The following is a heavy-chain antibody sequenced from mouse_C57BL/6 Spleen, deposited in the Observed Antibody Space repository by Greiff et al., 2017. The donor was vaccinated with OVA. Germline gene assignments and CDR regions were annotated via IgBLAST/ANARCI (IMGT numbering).Heavy chain of an antibody. CDR3: ARGIDGYVLYYCDN. V-gene: IGHV1-39*01. CDR2: INPKYGTT. D-gene: IGHD2-2*01. Sequence: VQLQQSGPGLVQPGASLKLSCTASGYSFTDYNMYWVKQSNGKSLEWIGVINPKYGTTSYHHTFKGKATLTVDQSYSTAYMQLKSLTSDDSAVYYCARGIDGYVLYYCDNWGQGTTLTVSS. CDR1: GYSFTDYN. J-gene: IGHJ2*01.